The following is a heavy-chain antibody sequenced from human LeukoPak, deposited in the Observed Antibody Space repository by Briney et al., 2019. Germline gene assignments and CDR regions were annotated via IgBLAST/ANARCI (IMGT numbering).Heavy chain of an antibody. CDR3: AKQGSYDFWSGYYIDY. J-gene: IGHJ4*02. D-gene: IGHD3-3*01. V-gene: IGHV3-23*01. CDR2: ISGSGGST. Sequence: TGGSLRLSCAASGFTFSCYAMSWVRQAPGKGLEWVSAISGSGGSTYYADSVKGRFTISRDNSKNTLYLQMNSLRAEDTAVYYCAKQGSYDFWSGYYIDYWGQGTLVTVSS. CDR1: GFTFSCYA.